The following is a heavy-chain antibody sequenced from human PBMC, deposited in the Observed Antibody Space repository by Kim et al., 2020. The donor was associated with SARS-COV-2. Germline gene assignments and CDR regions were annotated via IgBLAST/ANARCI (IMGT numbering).Heavy chain of an antibody. D-gene: IGHD4-17*01. CDR3: VRYGRTYGAVH. CDR1: GFIFSDFA. V-gene: IGHV3-64D*06. J-gene: IGHJ4*02. Sequence: GGSLRLSCSASGFIFSDFAIHWVRRAPGMGLQYVSATTRDGDGSFYADSVKDRFTIFRDNSKNTLFLQMSGLRIEDTAVYYCVRYGRTYGAVHWGPGTLVTGSA. CDR2: TTRDGDGS.